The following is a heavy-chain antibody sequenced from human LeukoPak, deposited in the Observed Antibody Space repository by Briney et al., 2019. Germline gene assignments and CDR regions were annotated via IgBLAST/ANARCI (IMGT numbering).Heavy chain of an antibody. CDR1: GYTFTSYY. V-gene: IGHV1-46*01. D-gene: IGHD3/OR15-3a*01. CDR3: ARGYPLDWNYFNY. Sequence: ASVKVSCKASGYTFTSYYMHWVRLAPGQGLEWVGIINPSDSITTYAQKFQGRVTMTRDTSTSTVYMELSSLRSEDSAVYYCARGYPLDWNYFNYWGQGTLVTVSS. CDR2: INPSDSIT. J-gene: IGHJ4*02.